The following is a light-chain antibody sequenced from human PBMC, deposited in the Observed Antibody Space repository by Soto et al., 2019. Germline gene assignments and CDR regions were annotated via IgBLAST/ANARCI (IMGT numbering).Light chain of an antibody. CDR1: SSDVGSYNL. CDR3: CSYAGGGSYV. Sequence: QSALTQPASVSGSPGQSITISCTGSSSDVGSYNLVSWYQQHPGKAPKLMINEGSKRPSGVSNRFSGSKSGNTASLTISGLQAEDEADYYCCSYAGGGSYVFGPGTKVTVL. CDR2: EGS. V-gene: IGLV2-23*01. J-gene: IGLJ1*01.